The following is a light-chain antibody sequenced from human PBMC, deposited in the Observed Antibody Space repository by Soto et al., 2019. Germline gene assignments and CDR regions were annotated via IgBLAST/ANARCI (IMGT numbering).Light chain of an antibody. V-gene: IGKV3-11*01. J-gene: IGKJ3*01. Sequence: EIVLTQSPATLSLSPGERATLSCRASQSVSSYLACYQQKPGQAPRLLIYDASNRATGIPARFSGSGSGTCCTHTFRSLEHRDFAAYYSQSGTFGRGTKVDL. CDR3: QSGT. CDR2: DAS. CDR1: QSVSSY.